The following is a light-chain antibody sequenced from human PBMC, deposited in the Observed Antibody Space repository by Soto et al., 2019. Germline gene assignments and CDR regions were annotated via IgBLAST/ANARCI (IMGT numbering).Light chain of an antibody. J-gene: IGKJ2*01. CDR3: QQYTNWPYT. Sequence: EIVMTQSPATLSVSPGERASLSCRASQSVGSNLAWYQQTAGQAPRLLIYGASTRAPGIPARFSGSESGTEFTLTISSLQSEDFAVYSCQQYTNWPYTFGQGTKLEIK. V-gene: IGKV3-15*01. CDR1: QSVGSN. CDR2: GAS.